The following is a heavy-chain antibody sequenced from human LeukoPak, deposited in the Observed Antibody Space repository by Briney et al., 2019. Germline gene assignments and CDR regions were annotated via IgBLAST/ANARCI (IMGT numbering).Heavy chain of an antibody. CDR3: AKDLSYKFDS. CDR2: IKLDGSET. V-gene: IGHV3-7*01. D-gene: IGHD5-24*01. Sequence: GGSLRLSCAASGFMFSNYWMSWIRQAPGKGLEWVANIKLDGSETYYVDSVKGQFTTSRDNAKNLLYLQMSSLRVEDTAVYYCAKDLSYKFDSWGQGTLVTVSS. CDR1: GFMFSNYW. J-gene: IGHJ4*02.